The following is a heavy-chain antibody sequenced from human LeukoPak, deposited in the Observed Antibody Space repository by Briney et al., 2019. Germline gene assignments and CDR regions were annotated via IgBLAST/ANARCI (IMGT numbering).Heavy chain of an antibody. V-gene: IGHV7-4-1*02. CDR1: GYTFTSYA. CDR3: ARDQVLLVLRFLERPSSGWFDP. Sequence: ASVKVSCTASGYTFTSYAMNWVRQAPGQGLEWMGWINTNTGNPTYAQGFTGRFVFSLDTSVSTAYLQISSLKAEDTAVYYCARDQVLLVLRFLERPSSGWFDPWGQGTLVTVSS. J-gene: IGHJ5*02. D-gene: IGHD3-3*01. CDR2: INTNTGNP.